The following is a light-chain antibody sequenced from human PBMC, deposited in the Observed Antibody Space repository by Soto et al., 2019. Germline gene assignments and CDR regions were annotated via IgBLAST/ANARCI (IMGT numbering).Light chain of an antibody. CDR1: QSLVYSDGNTY. CDR2: EVS. Sequence: DVVLTQSPLSLPVTLGRPASISCRSSQSLVYSDGNTYLTWFQQRPGQSPRRLLFEVSKGHSGVPERFSGSGSGTAFTLNISRVEAEDVGVYYCMQGSHWPLTFGGGTKVEIK. J-gene: IGKJ4*01. V-gene: IGKV2-30*01. CDR3: MQGSHWPLT.